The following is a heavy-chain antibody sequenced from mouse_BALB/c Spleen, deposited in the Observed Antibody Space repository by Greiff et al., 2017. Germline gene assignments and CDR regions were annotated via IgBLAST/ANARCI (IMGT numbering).Heavy chain of an antibody. J-gene: IGHJ4*01. CDR1: GFSLTSYG. Sequence: VQRVESGPGLVAPSQSLSITCTVSGFSLTSYGVHWVRQPPGKGLEWLGVIWAGGSTNYNSALMSRLSISKDNSKSQVFLKMNSLQTDDTAMYYCARDDGPYAMDYWGQGTSVTVSS. CDR3: ARDDGPYAMDY. D-gene: IGHD2-3*01. CDR2: IWAGGST. V-gene: IGHV2-9*02.